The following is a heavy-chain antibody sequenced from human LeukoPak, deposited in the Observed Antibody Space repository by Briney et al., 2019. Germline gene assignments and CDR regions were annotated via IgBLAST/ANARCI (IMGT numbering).Heavy chain of an antibody. Sequence: GGSLRLSCGASGFTFDDYAMHWVRQAPGKGLEWVSGISRKSDSIGYADSVKGRFTISRDNAKNSLYLQMNSLRVEDTALYYCARRAQSFDIWGQGTMVTVSS. J-gene: IGHJ3*02. CDR2: ISRKSDSI. CDR1: GFTFDDYA. CDR3: ARRAQSFDI. V-gene: IGHV3-9*01.